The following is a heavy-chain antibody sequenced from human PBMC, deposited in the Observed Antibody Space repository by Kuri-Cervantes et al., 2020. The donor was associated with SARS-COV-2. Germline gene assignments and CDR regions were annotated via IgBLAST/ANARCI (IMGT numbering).Heavy chain of an antibody. D-gene: IGHD3-3*01. CDR1: GFTFSDYY. V-gene: IGHV3-11*06. J-gene: IGHJ6*02. Sequence: GESLKISCAASGFTFSDYYMSWIRQAPGKGLEWVSYISSSSSYTNYADSVKGRFTISRDNSKNTLYLQMNSLRAEDTAVYYCARDHNYDFWGKAYYYYGMDVWGQGTTVTVSS. CDR2: ISSSSSYT. CDR3: ARDHNYDFWGKAYYYYGMDV.